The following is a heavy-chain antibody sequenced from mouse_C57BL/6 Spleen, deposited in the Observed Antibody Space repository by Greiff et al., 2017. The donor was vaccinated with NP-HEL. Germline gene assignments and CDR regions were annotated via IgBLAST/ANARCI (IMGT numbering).Heavy chain of an antibody. CDR1: GYTFTDYY. CDR3: ARWSSSFYWYFDV. J-gene: IGHJ1*03. Sequence: QVQLQQSGAELVRPGASVKLSCKASGYTFTDYYINWVKQRPGQGLEWIARIYPGSGNTYYNEKFKGKATLTAEKSSSTAYMQLSSLTSEDSAVYFCARWSSSFYWYFDVWGTGTTVTVSS. D-gene: IGHD1-1*01. V-gene: IGHV1-76*01. CDR2: IYPGSGNT.